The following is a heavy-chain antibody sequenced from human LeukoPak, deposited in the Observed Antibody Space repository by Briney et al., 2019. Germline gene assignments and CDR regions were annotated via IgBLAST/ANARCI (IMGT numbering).Heavy chain of an antibody. V-gene: IGHV3-23*01. CDR2: ISGSGGST. CDR1: GFTFSSYA. CDR3: GRVTATGDTAMDY. D-gene: IGHD5-18*01. J-gene: IGHJ4*02. Sequence: GGSLRLSCAASGFTFSSYAMSWVRQAPGKGLEWVSAISGSGGSTYYADSVKGRFTISRDNSKNTLYLQMNSLRVEDTALYYCGRVTATGDTAMDYWGQGTLVTVSS.